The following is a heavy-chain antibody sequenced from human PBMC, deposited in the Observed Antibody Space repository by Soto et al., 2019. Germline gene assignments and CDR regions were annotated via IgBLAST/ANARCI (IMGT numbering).Heavy chain of an antibody. CDR2: ISGSGDSS. CDR3: AKAITNRLRVVDY. J-gene: IGHJ4*02. V-gene: IGHV3-23*01. Sequence: GGSLRLSCAASGVTFSNYAMTWVRRAPGKGLEWVSTISGSGDSSYYADSVRRRFTISRDNFKNTLYMQMNSLRVEDTAIYYCAKAITNRLRVVDYWGLGTLVTVSS. D-gene: IGHD4-17*01. CDR1: GVTFSNYA.